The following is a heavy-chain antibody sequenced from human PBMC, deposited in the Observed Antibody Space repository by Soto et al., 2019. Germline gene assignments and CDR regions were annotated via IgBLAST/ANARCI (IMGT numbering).Heavy chain of an antibody. Sequence: ASVKVSCKASGGTFYTYTFSWVRQAPGQGLEWMGSITPIYPTTNYAEKFQGRLTVTADGSTNTAYMELNSLTSDDTAVYYCARIPRYSFPTSDDLDSWGQGTLVTVSS. V-gene: IGHV1-69*13. CDR1: GGTFYTYT. J-gene: IGHJ4*02. CDR2: ITPIYPTT. CDR3: ARIPRYSFPTSDDLDS. D-gene: IGHD5-18*01.